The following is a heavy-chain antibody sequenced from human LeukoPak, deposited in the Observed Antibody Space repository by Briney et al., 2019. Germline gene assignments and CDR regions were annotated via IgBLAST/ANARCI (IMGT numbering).Heavy chain of an antibody. V-gene: IGHV1-2*02. Sequence: ASVKVSCKASGYTFTCYYMHWVRQAPGQGLEWMGWINPNSGGTNYAQKFQGRVTMTRDTSISTAYMELSRLRSDDTAVYYCATTVEVPAAIFWFDHWGQGTLVTVSS. CDR1: GYTFTCYY. J-gene: IGHJ5*02. D-gene: IGHD2-2*01. CDR3: ATTVEVPAAIFWFDH. CDR2: INPNSGGT.